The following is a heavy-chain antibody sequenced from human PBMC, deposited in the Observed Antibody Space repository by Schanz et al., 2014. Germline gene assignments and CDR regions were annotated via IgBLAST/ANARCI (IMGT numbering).Heavy chain of an antibody. D-gene: IGHD5-18*01. Sequence: QVQLVQSGAEVKKPGASVKVSCKASGYTFTSHGISWVRQAPGQGLEWMGGITAYNGNTNYALKLQGRFTMTTDTSTGTAYMELNSLRSDDTALYYCARGGYSYALSAFDIWGQGTMVTVSS. CDR3: ARGGYSYALSAFDI. V-gene: IGHV1-18*01. CDR1: GYTFTSHG. J-gene: IGHJ3*02. CDR2: ITAYNGNT.